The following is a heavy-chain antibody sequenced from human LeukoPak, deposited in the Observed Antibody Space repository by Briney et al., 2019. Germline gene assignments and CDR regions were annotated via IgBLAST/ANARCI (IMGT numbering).Heavy chain of an antibody. Sequence: PSETLSLTCTVSGYSISSGYYWGWIRQPPGKGLEWIGSIYHSGSTYCNPSLKSRVTISVDTSKNQFSLKLSSVTAADTAVYYCARFSGYNNPWYWGQGTLVTVSS. CDR3: ARFSGYNNPWY. CDR2: IYHSGST. D-gene: IGHD3-22*01. J-gene: IGHJ4*02. V-gene: IGHV4-38-2*02. CDR1: GYSISSGYY.